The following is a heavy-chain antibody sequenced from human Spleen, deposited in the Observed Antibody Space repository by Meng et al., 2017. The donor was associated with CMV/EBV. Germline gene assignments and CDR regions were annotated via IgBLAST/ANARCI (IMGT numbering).Heavy chain of an antibody. CDR2: INPYSGGT. CDR1: GFPFIGYY. V-gene: IGHV1-2*02. J-gene: IGHJ6*02. D-gene: IGHD2-2*01. Sequence: ASVKVSCKTSGFPFIGYYIHWVRQAPGQGLEWMGWINPYSGGTNFAQQFQGRVTMTADTSISTAYMQLSSLRSDDTATYFCARERYLEPAASPDYVYFGMDVWGQGTMVTVSS. CDR3: ARERYLEPAASPDYVYFGMDV.